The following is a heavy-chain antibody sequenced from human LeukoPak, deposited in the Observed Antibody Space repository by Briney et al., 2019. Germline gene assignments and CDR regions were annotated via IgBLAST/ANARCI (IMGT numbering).Heavy chain of an antibody. Sequence: GGSLRLSCAASGFTFSSYSMNWVRQAPGKGLEWVSYISSSSSTIYYADPVKGRFTISRDNAKNSLYLQMNSLRAEDTAVYYCARHGYSYGPGNAHGMDVWGQGTTVTVSS. CDR3: ARHGYSYGPGNAHGMDV. D-gene: IGHD5-18*01. CDR1: GFTFSSYS. J-gene: IGHJ6*02. V-gene: IGHV3-48*04. CDR2: ISSSSSTI.